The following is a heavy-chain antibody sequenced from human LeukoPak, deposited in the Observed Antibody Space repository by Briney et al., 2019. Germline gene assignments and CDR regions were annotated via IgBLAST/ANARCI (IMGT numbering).Heavy chain of an antibody. CDR1: GFSLSTSGMC. CDR2: IDWDDDK. CDR3: ARIAVGATYYFDY. V-gene: IGHV2-70*11. D-gene: IGHD1-26*01. Sequence: SGPTLVNPTQTLTLTCTFSGFSLSTSGMCVSWIRQPPGKALEWLARIDWDDDKYYSTSLKTRLTISKDTSKNQVVLTVTNTDPVDTASFYCARIAVGATYYFDYWGQGTLVTVSS. J-gene: IGHJ4*02.